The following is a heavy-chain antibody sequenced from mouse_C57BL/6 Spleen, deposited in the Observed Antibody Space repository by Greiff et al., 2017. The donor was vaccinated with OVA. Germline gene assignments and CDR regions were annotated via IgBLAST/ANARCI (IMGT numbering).Heavy chain of an antibody. D-gene: IGHD1-1*01. V-gene: IGHV1-64*01. J-gene: IGHJ2*01. CDR2: IHPNSGST. CDR1: GYTFTSYW. CDR3: ARLRDYYGSSYGFDY. Sequence: QVQLQQSGAELVKPGASVKLSCKASGYTFTSYWMHWVKQRPGQGLEWIGMIHPNSGSTNYNEKFKSKATLTVDKSSSTAYMHLSSLTSEDSAVYYCARLRDYYGSSYGFDYWGQGTTLTVSS.